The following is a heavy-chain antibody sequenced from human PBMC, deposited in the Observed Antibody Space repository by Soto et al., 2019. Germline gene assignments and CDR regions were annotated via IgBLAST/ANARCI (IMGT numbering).Heavy chain of an antibody. CDR3: AREYSSASGRTLDI. Sequence: QVQLQESGPGLVKPSETLSLTCTVSGGSISSYYWTWIRQPAGKGLEWIGRVFTIGDTNYNPSLKSRVTVSLDTSKNQFSLKLSSVTAADTAVYYCAREYSSASGRTLDIWGQGTMVTVTS. V-gene: IGHV4-4*07. CDR2: VFTIGDT. D-gene: IGHD6-6*01. CDR1: GGSISSYY. J-gene: IGHJ3*02.